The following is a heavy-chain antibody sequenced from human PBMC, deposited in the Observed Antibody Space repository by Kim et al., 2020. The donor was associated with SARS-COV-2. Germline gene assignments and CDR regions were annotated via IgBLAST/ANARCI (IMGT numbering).Heavy chain of an antibody. D-gene: IGHD3-22*01. CDR3: ARGNGKYDSSGYYWGY. J-gene: IGHJ4*02. V-gene: IGHV3-48*03. Sequence: SGKGRFTISRDNTKNSLYLQMNSLRAEDTAVYYCARGNGKYDSSGYYWGYWGQGALVTVSS.